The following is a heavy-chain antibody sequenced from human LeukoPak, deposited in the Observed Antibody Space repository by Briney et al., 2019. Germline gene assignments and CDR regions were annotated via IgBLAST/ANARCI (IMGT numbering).Heavy chain of an antibody. Sequence: PSETLSLTCTVSGGSIRSSSYYWGWIRQPPGKGLEWIGSIYYSGSTSYNPSLKSRVTISVDTSKNHFSLKLSSVTAADTAVYYFARVGGGVLGYCSGGSCYRASPFDYWGQGTLVTVSS. V-gene: IGHV4-39*07. J-gene: IGHJ4*02. CDR3: ARVGGGVLGYCSGGSCYRASPFDY. D-gene: IGHD2-15*01. CDR1: GGSIRSSSYY. CDR2: IYYSGST.